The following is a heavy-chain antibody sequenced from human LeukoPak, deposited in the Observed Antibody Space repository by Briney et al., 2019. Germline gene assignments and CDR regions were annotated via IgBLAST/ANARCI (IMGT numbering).Heavy chain of an antibody. CDR2: IYYSGST. Sequence: SETLSLTCTVSGGSISSGGYYWRWIRQHPGKGLEWIGYIYYSGSTYYNPSLKSRVTISVDTSKNQFSLKLSSVTAADTAVYYCARGGGYSYGYRYYFDYWGQGTLVTVSS. CDR3: ARGGGYSYGYRYYFDY. J-gene: IGHJ4*02. V-gene: IGHV4-31*03. CDR1: GGSISSGGYY. D-gene: IGHD5-18*01.